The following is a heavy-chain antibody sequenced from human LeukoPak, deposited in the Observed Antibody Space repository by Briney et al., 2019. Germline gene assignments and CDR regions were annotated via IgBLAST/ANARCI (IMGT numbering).Heavy chain of an antibody. J-gene: IGHJ4*02. Sequence: ETLSLTCTVSGGSISSYYWSWIRQPPGKGLEWVSSISSSSSYIYYADSVKGRFTISRDNAKNSLYLQMNSLRAEDTAVYYCAREGGGLQFVPPAPVRYWGQGTLVTVSS. D-gene: IGHD5-24*01. CDR3: AREGGGLQFVPPAPVRY. CDR2: ISSSSSYI. V-gene: IGHV3-21*01. CDR1: GGSISSYY.